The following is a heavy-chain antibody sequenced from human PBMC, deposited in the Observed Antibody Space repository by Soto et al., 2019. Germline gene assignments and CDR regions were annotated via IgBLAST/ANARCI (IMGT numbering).Heavy chain of an antibody. CDR3: ARDRSLLWFGESRYWFDP. D-gene: IGHD3-10*01. V-gene: IGHV6-1*01. CDR1: GDSVSSNSAA. J-gene: IGHJ5*02. CDR2: TYYRSKWYN. Sequence: SQTLSLTCAISGDSVSSNSAAWNWIRQSPSRGLEWLGRTYYRSKWYNDYAVSVKSRITINPDTSKNQFSLQLNSVTPEDTAVYYCARDRSLLWFGESRYWFDPWGQGTLVTVSS.